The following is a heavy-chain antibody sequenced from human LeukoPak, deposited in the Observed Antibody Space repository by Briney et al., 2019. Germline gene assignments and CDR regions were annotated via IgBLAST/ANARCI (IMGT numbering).Heavy chain of an antibody. D-gene: IGHD2-2*01. Sequence: ASVKVSCKASGGTFSSYAISWVRQAPGQGLEWMGGIIPIFGTANYAQKFQGRVTITTDESTSTAYMELSSLRSEDTAVYYCARGQDLRSTFDYWGQGTLVTVSS. CDR3: ARGQDLRSTFDY. CDR1: GGTFSSYA. V-gene: IGHV1-69*05. J-gene: IGHJ4*02. CDR2: IIPIFGTA.